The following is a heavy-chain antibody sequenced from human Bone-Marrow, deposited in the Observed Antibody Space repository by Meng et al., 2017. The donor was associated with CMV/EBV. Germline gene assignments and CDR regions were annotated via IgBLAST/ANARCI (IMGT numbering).Heavy chain of an antibody. CDR2: INPNSGGT. J-gene: IGHJ5*02. V-gene: IGHV1-2*02. D-gene: IGHD4-17*01. CDR3: ARRRYDYGDSRWFAP. CDR1: GYTFTGYY. Sequence: ASVKVSCKASGYTFTGYYMYWVRQAPGQGLEWMGWINPNSGGTNYAQKFQGRVTMTRDTSISTAYMELSRLRSDDTAVYYCARRRYDYGDSRWFAPWGQGTLVTVSS.